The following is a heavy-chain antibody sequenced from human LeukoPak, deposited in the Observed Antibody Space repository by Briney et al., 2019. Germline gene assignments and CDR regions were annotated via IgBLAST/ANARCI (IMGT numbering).Heavy chain of an antibody. D-gene: IGHD1-26*01. Sequence: PSETLSLTCTVSGYSISSGFYWGWIRQPPGKGLEWIGSIYHSGSTHYNSSLKSRVTISVDTSKNQLSLKLSSVTAADTAVYYCARGVGLTQGGTFDYWGQGTLVTVSS. J-gene: IGHJ4*02. V-gene: IGHV4-38-2*02. CDR1: GYSISSGFY. CDR3: ARGVGLTQGGTFDY. CDR2: IYHSGST.